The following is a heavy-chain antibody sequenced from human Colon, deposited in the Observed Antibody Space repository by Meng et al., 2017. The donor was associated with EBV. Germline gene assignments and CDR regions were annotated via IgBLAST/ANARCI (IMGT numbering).Heavy chain of an antibody. J-gene: IGHJ4*02. D-gene: IGHD7-27*01. CDR2: IYHSGST. V-gene: IGHV4-30-2*01. CDR3: ARDTSTWGNKGLDH. Sequence: QLQLQESGSGLGKPSPTRSLTCVVSGDSISNGGYSWSWIRKPLGKGLEWIGYIYHSGSTKYNPSLKSRVIISIDTSKNQFSLNLSSVTAADTAEYYCARDTSTWGNKGLDHWGQGILVTVSS. CDR1: GDSISNGGYS.